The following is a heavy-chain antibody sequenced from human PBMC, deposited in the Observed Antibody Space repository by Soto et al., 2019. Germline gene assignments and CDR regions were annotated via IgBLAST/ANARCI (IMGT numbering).Heavy chain of an antibody. Sequence: SETLSLTCTVSGGSISSGDYYWSWIRQPPGKGLEWIGYIYYSGSTYCNPSLKSRITISVDTSKNQFSLKLSSVTAADTAVYYCARVGGFGATTIDYWGQGTLVTVSS. CDR2: IYYSGST. V-gene: IGHV4-30-4*01. J-gene: IGHJ4*02. CDR3: ARVGGFGATTIDY. D-gene: IGHD3-10*01. CDR1: GGSISSGDYY.